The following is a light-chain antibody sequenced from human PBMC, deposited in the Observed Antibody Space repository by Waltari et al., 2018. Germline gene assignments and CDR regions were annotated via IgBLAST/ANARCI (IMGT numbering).Light chain of an antibody. Sequence: EIVLTQSPGTLSLSPGERATLSCRASQTFSSSYLAWYQQKPGQAPRLLLHGASTRAAGCQVRCSGSGSGTDFTLTISRLEPEDFAVYYCQHYGTSPPLTFGGGTKVEIK. J-gene: IGKJ4*01. CDR1: QTFSSSY. V-gene: IGKV3-20*01. CDR3: QHYGTSPPLT. CDR2: GAS.